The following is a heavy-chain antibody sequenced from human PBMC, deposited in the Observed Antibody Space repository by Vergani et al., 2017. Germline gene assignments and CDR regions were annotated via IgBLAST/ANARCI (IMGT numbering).Heavy chain of an antibody. CDR2: IQFDGSNQ. V-gene: IGHV3-30*02. D-gene: IGHD1-26*01. CDR3: SKHCRGGGCDF. Sequence: QVQLVESGGGVVQRGGSLRLSCATSGFTLSHYDMQWIRQAPGKGLEFVAFIQFDGSNQNYADSVKGRFTLSRDFSKTTLYLQMNSLRTDDTSTYYCSKHCRGGGCDFWCQGTQVIVSS. CDR1: GFTLSHYD. J-gene: IGHJ4*02.